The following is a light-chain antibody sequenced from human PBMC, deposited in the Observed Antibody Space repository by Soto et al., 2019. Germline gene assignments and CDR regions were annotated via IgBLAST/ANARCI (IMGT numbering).Light chain of an antibody. J-gene: IGKJ4*01. CDR1: QDISNY. CDR3: QQYDNLRIT. V-gene: IGKV1-33*01. CDR2: DAS. Sequence: DIQMTQSPSSLSASVGDRVTITCQASQDISNYLNWYQQKPGKAPKLLIYDASNLETGVPSMFRGSGSGTDFTFTISSLQPEDIATYYCQQYDNLRITFGGGTKVEIK.